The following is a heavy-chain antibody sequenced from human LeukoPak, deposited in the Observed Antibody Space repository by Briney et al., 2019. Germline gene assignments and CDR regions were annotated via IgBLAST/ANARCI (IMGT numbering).Heavy chain of an antibody. CDR3: ATDSPNDWRQRPLDY. D-gene: IGHD3-9*01. J-gene: IGHJ4*02. CDR1: GYTFTSYG. Sequence: ASVKVSCKASGYTFTSYGISWVRQAPGKGLEWMGGFDPEDGETIYAQKFQGRVTMTEDTSTDTAYMELSSLRSEDTAVYYCATDSPNDWRQRPLDYWGQGTLVTVSS. V-gene: IGHV1-24*01. CDR2: FDPEDGET.